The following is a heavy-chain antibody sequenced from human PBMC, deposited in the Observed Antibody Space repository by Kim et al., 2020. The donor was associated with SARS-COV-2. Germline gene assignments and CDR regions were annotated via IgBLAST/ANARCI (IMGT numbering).Heavy chain of an antibody. J-gene: IGHJ4*02. V-gene: IGHV4-31*03. CDR2: IYYSGST. D-gene: IGHD3-10*01. CDR3: ARGRGSGRCLDY. CDR1: GGSISSGGYY. Sequence: SETLSPTCTVSGGSISSGGYYWSWIRQHPGKGLEWIGYIYYSGSTYYNPSLKSRVTISVDTSKNQFSLKLSSVTAADTAMYYCARGRGSGRCLDYWGQGTLVTVSS.